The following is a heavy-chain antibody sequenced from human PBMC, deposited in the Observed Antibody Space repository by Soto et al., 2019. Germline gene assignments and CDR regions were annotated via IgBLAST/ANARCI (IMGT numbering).Heavy chain of an antibody. CDR3: ARETGYCSSTSCWDYYYYGMDV. CDR2: INHSGST. D-gene: IGHD2-2*01. Sequence: SETLSLTCAVYGGSFSGYYWSWIRQPPGKGLEWIGEINHSGSTNYNPSLKSRVTISVDTSKNQFSLKLSSVTAADTAVYYCARETGYCSSTSCWDYYYYGMDVWGQGTTVT. CDR1: GGSFSGYY. V-gene: IGHV4-34*01. J-gene: IGHJ6*02.